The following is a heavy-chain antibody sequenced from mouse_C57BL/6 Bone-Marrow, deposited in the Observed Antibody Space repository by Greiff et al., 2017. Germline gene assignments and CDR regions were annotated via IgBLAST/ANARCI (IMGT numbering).Heavy chain of an antibody. J-gene: IGHJ2*01. D-gene: IGHD2-3*01. CDR2: LSGGGGNT. CDR3: ARHDGYFYFDY. CDR1: GFTFSSYS. V-gene: IGHV5-9*01. Sequence: EVQLVESGGGLVKPGGSLKLSCAASGFTFSSYSMSWVRQTPEKRLEWVATLSGGGGNTSYPDSVKGRFTISRDNAKNTLYLQMSSLRSEDTALYYCARHDGYFYFDYWGQGTTLTVSS.